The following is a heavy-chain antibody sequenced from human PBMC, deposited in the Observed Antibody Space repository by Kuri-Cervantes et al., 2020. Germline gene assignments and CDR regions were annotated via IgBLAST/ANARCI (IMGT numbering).Heavy chain of an antibody. J-gene: IGHJ3*02. CDR1: GGSISSSNW. D-gene: IGHD3-10*01. V-gene: IGHV4-4*02. CDR3: ARDLRSPNAFDI. Sequence: GSLRLCCAVSGGSISSSNWWSWVRQPPGKGLEWIGEIYHSGSTNYNPSLKSRVTISVDTSENQFSLKLSSVTAADTAVYYCARDLRSPNAFDIWGQGTMVTVSS. CDR2: IYHSGST.